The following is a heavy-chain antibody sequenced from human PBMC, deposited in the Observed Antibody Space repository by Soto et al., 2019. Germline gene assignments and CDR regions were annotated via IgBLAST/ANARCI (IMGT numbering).Heavy chain of an antibody. CDR3: ARAYCAGDCYFDY. CDR2: ISYDGSNK. V-gene: IGHV3-30-3*01. J-gene: IGHJ4*02. D-gene: IGHD2-21*02. CDR1: GFTFSSYA. Sequence: TGGSLRLSCAASGFTFSSYAMHWVRQAPGKGLEWVAVISYDGSNKYYADTVKGRFSISRDNSKNTLYLQMTSLRAEDTAVSYCARAYCAGDCYFDYWGQGTLATVCS.